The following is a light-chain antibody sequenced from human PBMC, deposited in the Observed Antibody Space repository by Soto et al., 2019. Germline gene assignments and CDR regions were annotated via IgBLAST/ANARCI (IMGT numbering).Light chain of an antibody. CDR2: DAS. CDR1: QSVSSY. CDR3: QQRSNWPRT. V-gene: IGKV3-11*01. J-gene: IGKJ2*01. Sequence: EIVLTXSPATLSLSPXXXATLSCRASQSVSSYLAWYQQKPGQAPRLLIYDASNRATGIPVRFSGSGSGTDFTLTISSLEPEDFAVYYCQQRSNWPRTFGQGTKLEIK.